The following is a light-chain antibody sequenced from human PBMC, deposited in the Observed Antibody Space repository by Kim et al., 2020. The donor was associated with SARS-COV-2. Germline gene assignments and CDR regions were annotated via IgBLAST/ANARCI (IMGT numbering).Light chain of an antibody. J-gene: IGKJ1*01. CDR3: QQYKTYPWT. CDR1: QSLGRW. CDR2: KAF. V-gene: IGKV1-5*03. Sequence: SASIGDRVTITCRASQSLGRWLAWYQQRPGKAPKLLIYKAFTLESGVPSRFSGGGSGTELTLTISNLEPDDSATYYCQQYKTYPWTFGQGTKVEI.